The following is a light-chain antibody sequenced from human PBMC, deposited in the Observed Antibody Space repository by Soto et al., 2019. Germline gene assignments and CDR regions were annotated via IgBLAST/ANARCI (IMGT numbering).Light chain of an antibody. CDR2: SNN. Sequence: QSVLTQPPSASGIPGQRVTISCSGSRSNIGSNIVNWYQQVPGTAPKLLIYSNNQRPSGVPDRFSGSKSGTSASLAISGLHSEDEADYYCAAWDDSRGGLYVFGTGTKLTVL. CDR1: RSNIGSNI. CDR3: AAWDDSRGGLYV. J-gene: IGLJ1*01. V-gene: IGLV1-44*01.